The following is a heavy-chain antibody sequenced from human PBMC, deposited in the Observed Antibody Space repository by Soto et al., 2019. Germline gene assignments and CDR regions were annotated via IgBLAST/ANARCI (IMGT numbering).Heavy chain of an antibody. J-gene: IGHJ4*03. CDR1: GFSLTTRPVG. V-gene: IGHV2-5*02. Sequence: QITLRESGPTRVKPTQTLMLTCTFSGFSLTTRPVGVAWIRQPPGTALEWLAVIYWDDDKRYNPSLKSRLTIAKDTSINQVVLTMAYMDPVDTATYFCAHRGDINGIWDQGYLDHWGHGTLVTVSS. D-gene: IGHD5-18*01. CDR2: IYWDDDK. CDR3: AHRGDINGIWDQGYLDH.